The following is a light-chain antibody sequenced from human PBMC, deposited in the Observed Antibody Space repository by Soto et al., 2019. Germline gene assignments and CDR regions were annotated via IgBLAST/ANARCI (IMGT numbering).Light chain of an antibody. V-gene: IGKV1-39*01. CDR3: QQSYSTFWT. J-gene: IGKJ1*01. CDR2: AAS. Sequence: DIQMTQSPSSLSASVGYRVTITCRASQSISSYLNWYQQKPGKAPKLLIYAASSLQSGVPSRFSGSGSGTDFTLTISSLQPEDFATYYCQQSYSTFWTFGQGTKVDIK. CDR1: QSISSY.